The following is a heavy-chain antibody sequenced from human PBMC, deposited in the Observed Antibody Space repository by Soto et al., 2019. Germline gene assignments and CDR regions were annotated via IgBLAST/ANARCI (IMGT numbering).Heavy chain of an antibody. CDR1: GDTFTSYY. CDR3: ARSSGGNFGIIIEGSNWFDP. Sequence: SVKVSCKAPGDTFTSYYVNWVRQAPGQGLEWMGVINPHGGSTKYAQKFQGRITMTRDTSRSTVYMELSSLRSDDTAIYYCARSSGGNFGIIIEGSNWFDPWGQGTLVTVSS. D-gene: IGHD3-3*01. V-gene: IGHV1-46*01. J-gene: IGHJ5*02. CDR2: INPHGGST.